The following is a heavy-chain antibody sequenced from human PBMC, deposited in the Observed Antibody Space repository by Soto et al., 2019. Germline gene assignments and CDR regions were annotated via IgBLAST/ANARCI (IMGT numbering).Heavy chain of an antibody. V-gene: IGHV4-39*01. CDR1: GGSISSSSYY. D-gene: IGHD4-17*01. CDR3: ARPLPYGDYVFDY. Sequence: SETLSLTCTVSGGSISSSSYYWGWIRQPPGKGLEWIGSIYYSGSTYYNPSLKSRVTISVDTSKNQFSLKLSSVTAADTAVYYCARPLPYGDYVFDYWGQGTRVTAPQ. CDR2: IYYSGST. J-gene: IGHJ4*02.